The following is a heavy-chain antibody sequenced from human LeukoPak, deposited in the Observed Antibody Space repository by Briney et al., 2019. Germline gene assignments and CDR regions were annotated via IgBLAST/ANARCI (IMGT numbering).Heavy chain of an antibody. Sequence: SETLSLTCTVSGGSISSYYCSWIRQPAGKGLEWLGRIYTSGSTNYNPSLKSRVTMSVDTSKNQFSLKLSSVTAADTAVYYCARVGGISPAAISSWFDPWGQGTLVTVSS. D-gene: IGHD2-2*01. CDR3: ARVGGISPAAISSWFDP. CDR1: GGSISSYY. J-gene: IGHJ5*02. V-gene: IGHV4-4*07. CDR2: IYTSGST.